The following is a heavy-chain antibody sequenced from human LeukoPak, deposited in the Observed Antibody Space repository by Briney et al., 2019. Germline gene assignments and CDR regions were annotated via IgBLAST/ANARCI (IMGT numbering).Heavy chain of an antibody. CDR2: ISYDGSNK. Sequence: GGSLRLSCAASGFTFSSYAMHWVRQAPGKGLEWVAVISYDGSNKYYADSVKGRFTISRDNSKNTLYLQMNSLRAEDTAVYYCARDLRQLGEGDFDYWGQGTLVTVSS. CDR1: GFTFSSYA. CDR3: ARDLRQLGEGDFDY. J-gene: IGHJ4*02. V-gene: IGHV3-30*04. D-gene: IGHD3-10*01.